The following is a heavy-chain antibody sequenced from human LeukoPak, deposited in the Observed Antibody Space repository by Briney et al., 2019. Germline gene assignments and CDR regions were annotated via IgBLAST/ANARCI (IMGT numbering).Heavy chain of an antibody. D-gene: IGHD3-10*01. Sequence: ASVKVSCKASGYTFTGYYMHWVRQSPGQGLEWMGWINPNSGGTNYAQKFQGWVTMTRDTSISTAYMELSRLRSDDTAVYYCARDPHHYGSGSWYFDLWGRGTLVTVSS. J-gene: IGHJ2*01. V-gene: IGHV1-2*04. CDR2: INPNSGGT. CDR1: GYTFTGYY. CDR3: ARDPHHYGSGSWYFDL.